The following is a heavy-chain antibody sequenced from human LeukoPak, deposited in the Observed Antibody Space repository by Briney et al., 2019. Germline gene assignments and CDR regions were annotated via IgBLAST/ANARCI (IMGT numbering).Heavy chain of an antibody. D-gene: IGHD3-22*01. CDR3: ARRRYYYDSSGPFDY. V-gene: IGHV1-69*13. CDR2: IIPIFGTA. Sequence: SVKVSCKASGGTFSSYATSWVRQAPGQGLEWMGGIIPIFGTANYAQKFQGRVTITADESTSTAYMELSSLRSEDTAVYYCARRRYYYDSSGPFDYWGQGTLVTVSS. J-gene: IGHJ4*02. CDR1: GGTFSSYA.